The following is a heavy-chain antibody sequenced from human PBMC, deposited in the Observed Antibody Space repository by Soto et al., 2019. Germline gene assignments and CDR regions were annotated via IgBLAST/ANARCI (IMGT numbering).Heavy chain of an antibody. CDR1: GYTFTSYD. J-gene: IGHJ6*02. V-gene: IGHV1-8*01. CDR3: ARAHTVRNFWSGYIYYYYGMDV. CDR2: MNPNSGNT. D-gene: IGHD3-3*01. Sequence: QVQLVQSGAEVKKPGASVKVSCKASGYTFTSYDINWVRQATGQGLEWMGWMNPNSGNTGYAQKFQGRVTMTRNTSISTAYMELSSLRSEDTAVYYCARAHTVRNFWSGYIYYYYGMDVWGQGTTVTVSS.